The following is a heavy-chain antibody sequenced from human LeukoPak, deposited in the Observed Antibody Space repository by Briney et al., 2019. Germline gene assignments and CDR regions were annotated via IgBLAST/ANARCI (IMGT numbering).Heavy chain of an antibody. Sequence: QPGGSLRLSCAASGFTFSRFAMSWVRQAPGKGLEWVSAISSSGGSTHYADSVKGRFTISRDNSKNTLYLQMNSLRAEDTAVYYCASQWLVLGAFDYWGQGTLVTVSS. CDR2: ISSSGGST. D-gene: IGHD6-19*01. V-gene: IGHV3-23*01. CDR1: GFTFSRFA. CDR3: ASQWLVLGAFDY. J-gene: IGHJ4*02.